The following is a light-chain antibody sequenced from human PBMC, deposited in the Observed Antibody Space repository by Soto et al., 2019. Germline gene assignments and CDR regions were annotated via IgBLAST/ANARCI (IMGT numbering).Light chain of an antibody. CDR1: SSDVGAYNY. CDR2: DVI. V-gene: IGLV2-14*03. Sequence: QSALTQPASVSGSPGQSITISCTGTSSDVGAYNYVSWYQHHPGRAPKLMIFDVIYRPSGVSGRFSGSKSGNTASLTISGLQAEDEADYYCISYTTSSTLVVFGGGTKLTVL. CDR3: ISYTTSSTLVV. J-gene: IGLJ2*01.